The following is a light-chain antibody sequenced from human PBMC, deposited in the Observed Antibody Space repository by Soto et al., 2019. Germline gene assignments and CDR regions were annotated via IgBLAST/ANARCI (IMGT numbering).Light chain of an antibody. CDR3: SSYTSSSTRV. Sequence: RAGSVSGSRGQSIAISCTGSSSDVGGYNYVSWYQQHPGKAPKLIIYEVYNRPSGVSDRFSGSKSGKTASLTISGLQAEDEADCYCSSYTSSSTRVFGPGTKVTVL. V-gene: IGLV2-14*03. CDR2: EVY. CDR1: SSDVGGYNY. J-gene: IGLJ1*01.